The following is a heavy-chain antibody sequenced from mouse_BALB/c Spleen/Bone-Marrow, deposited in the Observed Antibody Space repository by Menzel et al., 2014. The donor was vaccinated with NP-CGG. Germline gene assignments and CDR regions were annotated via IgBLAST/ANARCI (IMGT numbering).Heavy chain of an antibody. Sequence: EVQGVESGGGLVQPGGSLKLSCAASGFDFSSYWMSWVRQAPGKGLEWIGEINQDSNTINYTPSLKDKFIISRDNAKNTLYLQMSKVRSEDTALYYCARLGYYGSFAYWGQGTLVTVSA. CDR1: GFDFSSYW. CDR2: INQDSNTI. D-gene: IGHD1-2*01. CDR3: ARLGYYGSFAY. V-gene: IGHV4-1*02. J-gene: IGHJ3*01.